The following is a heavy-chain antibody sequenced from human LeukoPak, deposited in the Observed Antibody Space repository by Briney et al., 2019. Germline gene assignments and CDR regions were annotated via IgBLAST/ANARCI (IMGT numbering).Heavy chain of an antibody. CDR1: GYTFSGYG. Sequence: ASVKVSCKASGYTFSGYGITWVRQAPGQGLEWMGWISVYNGNTNYPQKFQGRVTMTIDTFTNTAYMGLRSLRSDDTAVYYCARGGGRYSISSLDYWGQGTLVTVSS. D-gene: IGHD6-13*01. CDR3: ARGGGRYSISSLDY. CDR2: ISVYNGNT. J-gene: IGHJ4*02. V-gene: IGHV1-18*01.